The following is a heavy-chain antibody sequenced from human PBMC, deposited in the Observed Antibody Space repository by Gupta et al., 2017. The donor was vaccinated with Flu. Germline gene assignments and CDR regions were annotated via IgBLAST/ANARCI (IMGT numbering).Heavy chain of an antibody. D-gene: IGHD2-2*01. Sequence: EMQLVESGGGLVQPGRSLRLSCESSEFTFAAYAMHWVCHAPGKGLEWVSGISWNSGSIGYADSVKGRFTISRDNAKNSLYLQMNSLRAEDTALYYCAKADCSSTSCYPFQHWGQGTLVTVSS. V-gene: IGHV3-9*01. CDR3: AKADCSSTSCYPFQH. CDR1: EFTFAAYA. J-gene: IGHJ1*01. CDR2: ISWNSGSI.